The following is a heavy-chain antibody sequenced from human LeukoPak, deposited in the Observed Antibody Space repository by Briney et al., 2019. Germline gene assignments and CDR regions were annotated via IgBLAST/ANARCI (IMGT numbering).Heavy chain of an antibody. Sequence: GGSLRLSCAASGFTFSDYYMSWIRQAPGKGLEWVSYISSSGSTIYYADSLKGRFTISRDNAKNSLYLQMNSLRAEDTAVYYCARVLREWLLFGWFDPWGQGTLVTVSS. V-gene: IGHV3-11*01. J-gene: IGHJ5*02. CDR1: GFTFSDYY. CDR2: ISSSGSTI. D-gene: IGHD3-3*01. CDR3: ARVLREWLLFGWFDP.